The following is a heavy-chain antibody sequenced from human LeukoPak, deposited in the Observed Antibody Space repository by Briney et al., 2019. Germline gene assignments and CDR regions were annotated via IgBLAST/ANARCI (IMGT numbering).Heavy chain of an antibody. D-gene: IGHD3-22*01. Sequence: SETLSLTCTVSGGSISSGGYYWSWIRQHPGKGLEWIGYIYYSGSTYYNPSLKSRVTISVDTSKNQFSLKLSSVTAADTAVYYCAWKYYYDTSGYFYVDSWGQGTLVTVSS. V-gene: IGHV4-31*03. CDR1: GGSISSGGYY. CDR2: IYYSGST. CDR3: AWKYYYDTSGYFYVDS. J-gene: IGHJ4*02.